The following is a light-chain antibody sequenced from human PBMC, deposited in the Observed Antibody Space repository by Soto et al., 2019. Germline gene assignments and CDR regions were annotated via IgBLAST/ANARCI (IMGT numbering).Light chain of an antibody. CDR1: QTISTY. J-gene: IGKJ2*01. Sequence: EIVLTQSPATLSLSPGERATLFCRASQTISTYLAWYQQKSGQAPRLLIYDASNRATGIPARFSGGGSGTNFPLHVSSLEPEDFAVYLCSERYQLAPDFGQGTKLEI. CDR2: DAS. CDR3: SERYQLAPD. V-gene: IGKV3-11*01.